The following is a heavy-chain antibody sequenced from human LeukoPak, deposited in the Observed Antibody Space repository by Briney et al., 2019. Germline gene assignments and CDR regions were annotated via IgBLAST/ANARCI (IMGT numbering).Heavy chain of an antibody. CDR3: ARAPVTAAAGTRWFDP. CDR1: GGSFSGYY. Sequence: SETLSLTCAVYGGSFSGYYWSWIRQPPGKGLEWIGEINHSGSTNYNPSLKSRVTISVDTSKNQFSLKLSSVTAADTAVYYCARAPVTAAAGTRWFDPWGQGTLVTVSS. J-gene: IGHJ5*02. CDR2: INHSGST. D-gene: IGHD6-13*01. V-gene: IGHV4-34*01.